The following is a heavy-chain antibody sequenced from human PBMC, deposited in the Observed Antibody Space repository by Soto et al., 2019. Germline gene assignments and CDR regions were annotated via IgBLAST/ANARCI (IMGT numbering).Heavy chain of an antibody. CDR2: LCYSGNT. CDR3: AFLFGTWLSTSVFDS. J-gene: IGHJ5*01. Sequence: SETLSLTCTVSGTSIRSYCWSWIRQPPGKGLEWIGSLCYSGNTHYNPSLKSRLTISVDTSKNQFSLKLSSVSAADTAVYYCAFLFGTWLSTSVFDSWGQGSSVTVSS. D-gene: IGHD3-10*01. V-gene: IGHV4-59*01. CDR1: GTSIRSYC.